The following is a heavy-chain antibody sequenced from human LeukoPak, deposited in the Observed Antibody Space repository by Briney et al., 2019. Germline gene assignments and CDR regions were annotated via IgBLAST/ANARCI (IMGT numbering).Heavy chain of an antibody. CDR3: ARGGVFGATYSWFDP. D-gene: IGHD3-3*01. Sequence: GGSLRLSCAASGFIFSDYYMTWIRQAPGKGLEWLSYISSTDTTMYQADSVKGRFTVSRDDAKNSLYLQMDSPRAEDTAVYYCARGGVFGATYSWFDPWGQGTLVTVSS. CDR2: ISSTDTTM. CDR1: GFIFSDYY. V-gene: IGHV3-11*01. J-gene: IGHJ5*02.